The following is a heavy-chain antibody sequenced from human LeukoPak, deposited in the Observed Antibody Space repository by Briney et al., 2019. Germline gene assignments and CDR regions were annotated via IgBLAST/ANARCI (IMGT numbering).Heavy chain of an antibody. V-gene: IGHV3-74*01. J-gene: IGHJ3*02. D-gene: IGHD3-22*01. Sequence: GGSLRLSCAASGFTLSNYWMHWVRQAPGKGLVWVSRINSGGRTTGYAGSVKGRFTISRDNAKKMLYLQMNSLRAEDTAVYYCVRDRPSNYYDSSVDAFDIWGRRTMVTVSS. CDR3: VRDRPSNYYDSSVDAFDI. CDR2: INSGGRTT. CDR1: GFTLSNYW.